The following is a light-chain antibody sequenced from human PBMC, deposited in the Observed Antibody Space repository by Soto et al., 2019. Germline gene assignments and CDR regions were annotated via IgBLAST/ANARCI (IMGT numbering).Light chain of an antibody. CDR3: EQYDKSIT. CDR1: QTFSNSF. Sequence: EIVLTQSPGTLSLSPGERATPSCIASQTFSNSFLSWFQQIPGQAPRLLIYGASMRATDIPDRFSGSGSGTDFTLTISRLEPEDFAVYYCEQYDKSITFGGGTKVDI. CDR2: GAS. V-gene: IGKV3-20*01. J-gene: IGKJ4*01.